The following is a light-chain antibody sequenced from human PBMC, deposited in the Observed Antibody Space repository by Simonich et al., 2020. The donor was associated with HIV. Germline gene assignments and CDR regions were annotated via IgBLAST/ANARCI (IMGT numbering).Light chain of an antibody. Sequence: IQLTQSPSFLSASVGDRVTITCRASQGISSYLAWDQQKPGKAPKLLINAASTLQSGVPARFSGSGSGTEFTLTISSLQPEDFATYYCQHLNSVPFTFGPGTKVDI. CDR2: AAS. J-gene: IGKJ3*01. CDR1: QGISSY. V-gene: IGKV1-9*01. CDR3: QHLNSVPFT.